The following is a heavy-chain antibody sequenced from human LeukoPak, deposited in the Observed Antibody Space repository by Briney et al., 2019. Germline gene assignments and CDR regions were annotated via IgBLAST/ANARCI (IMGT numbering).Heavy chain of an antibody. Sequence: SETLSLTCAVSGYSISSGYYWGWIRQPPGKGLEWIGSIYHSGSTYYNPSLKSRVTISVDTSKNQFSLKLSSVTAADTAVYYCARHDRGGSYYAFDIWGQGTMVTVSS. CDR2: IYHSGST. CDR3: ARHDRGGSYYAFDI. CDR1: GYSISSGYY. J-gene: IGHJ3*02. D-gene: IGHD1-26*01. V-gene: IGHV4-38-2*01.